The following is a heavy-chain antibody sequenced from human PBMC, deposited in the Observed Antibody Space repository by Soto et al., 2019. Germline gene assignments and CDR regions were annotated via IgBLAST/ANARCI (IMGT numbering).Heavy chain of an antibody. V-gene: IGHV3-33*01. Sequence: QVQLVESGGGVVQPGRSLRLSCAASGFTFSSYCMHWVRQAPGKGLEWVAVIWYDGSNKYYADSVKVRFTISRDNSKNTLYLQMNSMRAEDTAVYYCARDFTRIPTDGYTYVGRWGQGTLVTVSS. CDR1: GFTFSSYC. CDR3: ARDFTRIPTDGYTYVGR. J-gene: IGHJ4*02. D-gene: IGHD1-1*01. CDR2: IWYDGSNK.